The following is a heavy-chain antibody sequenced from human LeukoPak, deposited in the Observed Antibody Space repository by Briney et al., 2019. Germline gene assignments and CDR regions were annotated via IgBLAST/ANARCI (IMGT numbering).Heavy chain of an antibody. V-gene: IGHV3-33*06. Sequence: PGRSLRLSCAASGFTFSSYGMHWVRQAPGKGLEWVAVIWYDGSNKYYADSVKGRFTISRDNSKNTLYLQMNSLRAEDTAVYYCAKDHAATHYYFDYWGQGTLVTVSS. D-gene: IGHD6-13*01. CDR2: IWYDGSNK. CDR1: GFTFSSYG. CDR3: AKDHAATHYYFDY. J-gene: IGHJ4*02.